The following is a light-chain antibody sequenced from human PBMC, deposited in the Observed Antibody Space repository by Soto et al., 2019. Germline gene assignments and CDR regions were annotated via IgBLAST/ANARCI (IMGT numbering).Light chain of an antibody. CDR2: GAS. J-gene: IGKJ4*01. CDR1: QSIGTY. Sequence: DIQMTQSPSSLSASVGDRVTITCRASQSIGTYLNWYQQKPGTAPKVVIHGASSLQSGVPSRFSGGGSRTELTLTISSLQPEEFATYYCQQSYTAPFLTFGAGTRVEIK. V-gene: IGKV1-39*01. CDR3: QQSYTAPFLT.